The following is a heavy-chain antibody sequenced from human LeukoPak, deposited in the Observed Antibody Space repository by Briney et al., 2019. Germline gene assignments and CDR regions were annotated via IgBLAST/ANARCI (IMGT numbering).Heavy chain of an antibody. Sequence: GGSLRLSCAASGFTFSSYAMSWVRQAPGRGLEYISAISSSGDDTLYADSVKGRFTISRDNFKNTLYLQMNSLRAEDKAVYYWAKGQTWASVYFDFWGQGTLVTVSS. V-gene: IGHV3-23*01. CDR2: ISSSGDDT. CDR1: GFTFSSYA. CDR3: AKGQTWASVYFDF. J-gene: IGHJ4*02. D-gene: IGHD7-27*01.